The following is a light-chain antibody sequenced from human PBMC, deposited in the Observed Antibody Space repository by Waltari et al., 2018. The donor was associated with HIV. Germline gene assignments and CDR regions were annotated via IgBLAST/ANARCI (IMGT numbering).Light chain of an antibody. V-gene: IGLV1-44*01. CDR3: TSYASSSSLL. Sequence: QSVLTQPPSASGTPGQRVTISCSGSSSNIGSNTVNWYQQLPGTAPKLLIYSNNLRPSGVPDRFSGSRSGTSASLASSGLQSEDEAYYYCTSYASSSSLLFGGGTKLTVL. J-gene: IGLJ2*01. CDR2: SNN. CDR1: SSNIGSNT.